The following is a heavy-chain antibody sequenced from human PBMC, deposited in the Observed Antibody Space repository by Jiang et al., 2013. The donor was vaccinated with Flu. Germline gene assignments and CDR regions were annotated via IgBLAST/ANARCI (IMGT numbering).Heavy chain of an antibody. CDR2: INHSGST. V-gene: IGHV4-34*01. CDR3: ARELGYCSGGNCYGGTFEY. CDR1: GGSFSGHY. Sequence: GLLKPSETLSLTCAVYGGSFSGHYWSWIRQPPGKGLEWIGEINHSGSTNYNPSLKSRVTISVDTSKNQFSLKLSSVTAADTAVYYCARELGYCSGGNCYGGTFEYWGQGTLVTVSS. D-gene: IGHD2-15*01. J-gene: IGHJ4*02.